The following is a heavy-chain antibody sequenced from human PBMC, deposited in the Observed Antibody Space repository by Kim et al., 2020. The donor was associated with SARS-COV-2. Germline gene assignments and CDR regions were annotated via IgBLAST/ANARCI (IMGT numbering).Heavy chain of an antibody. D-gene: IGHD3-10*01. V-gene: IGHV3-11*01. Sequence: DSVKGRFTISRDNAKNSLYLQMNSLRAEDTAVYYCARVFRVLRGLNWFDPWGQGTLVTVSS. CDR3: ARVFRVLRGLNWFDP. J-gene: IGHJ5*02.